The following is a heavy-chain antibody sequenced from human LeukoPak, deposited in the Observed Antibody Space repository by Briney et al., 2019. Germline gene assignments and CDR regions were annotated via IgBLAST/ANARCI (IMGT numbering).Heavy chain of an antibody. J-gene: IGHJ4*02. D-gene: IGHD6-19*01. CDR1: GGSFSGYY. CDR2: INHSGST. CDR3: ARGTLYSGWSYYFDY. V-gene: IGHV4-34*01. Sequence: SETLSLTCAVYGGSFSGYYWSWIRQPPGKGLEWIGEINHSGSTNYNPSLKSRVTISADTSKNQFSLKLSSVTAADTAMYYCARGTLYSGWSYYFDYWGQGSQVTVSS.